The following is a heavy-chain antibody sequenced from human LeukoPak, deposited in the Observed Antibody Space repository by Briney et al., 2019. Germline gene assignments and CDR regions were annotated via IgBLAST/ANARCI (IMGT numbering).Heavy chain of an antibody. CDR2: IGWTSDSI. V-gene: IGHV3-9*01. D-gene: IGHD2-15*01. J-gene: IGHJ4*02. Sequence: PGRSLRLSCAASGFTFDDYAMHWVRQAPGKGLEWVSGIGWTSDSIGYADSVKGRFTISRDNAKNSLYLQMNSLRPEDTALYYCAKELSVAGTSPLDYWGQGTLVTVSS. CDR1: GFTFDDYA. CDR3: AKELSVAGTSPLDY.